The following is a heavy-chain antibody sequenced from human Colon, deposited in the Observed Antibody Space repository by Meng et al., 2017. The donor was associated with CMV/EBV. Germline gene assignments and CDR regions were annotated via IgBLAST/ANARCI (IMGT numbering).Heavy chain of an antibody. J-gene: IGHJ4*02. V-gene: IGHV3-48*03. D-gene: IGHD1-26*01. CDR2: ISSSGSTI. CDR3: ARDRAGWELLGVYFDY. Sequence: GGSLRLSCVASGFAFSSYEMNWVRQAPGKGLEWVSYISSSGSTIYYADSVKGRFTISRDNAKNSLYLQMNSLRAEDTAVYYCARDRAGWELLGVYFDYWGQGTLVTVSS. CDR1: GFAFSSYE.